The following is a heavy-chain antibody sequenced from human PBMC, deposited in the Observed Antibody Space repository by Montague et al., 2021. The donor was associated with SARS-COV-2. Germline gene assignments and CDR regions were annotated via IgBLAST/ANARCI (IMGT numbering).Heavy chain of an antibody. V-gene: IGHV2-5*02. CDR2: IYWDDDK. CDR1: GFSLNTRGVI. Sequence: VKPTQTLTLTCTFSGFSLNTRGVIVAWIRQPPGKALEWLALIYWDDDKRYSPSLKSRLTITKDTSKNQVVLTVTNMDPIDTGTYYCAHFRGDYFDYWGQGTLVTVSS. D-gene: IGHD3-10*01. J-gene: IGHJ4*02. CDR3: AHFRGDYFDY.